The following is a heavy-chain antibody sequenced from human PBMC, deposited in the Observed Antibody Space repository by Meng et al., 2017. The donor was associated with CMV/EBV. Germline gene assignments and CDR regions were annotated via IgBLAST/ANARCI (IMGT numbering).Heavy chain of an antibody. V-gene: IGHV1-2*02. CDR1: GFTFSDYY. D-gene: IGHD6-19*01. CDR2: VNSNNDAT. Sequence: QVQLVQSGAGMKKPGASVKVSCTTSGFTFSDYYLPWVRQAPGQGLEWMGWVNSNNDATNYARKFQGRVSMTRDTSISTAHMELSRLMSDDTAVYYCVRSSGWSLFDYWGQGTLVTVSS. J-gene: IGHJ4*02. CDR3: VRSSGWSLFDY.